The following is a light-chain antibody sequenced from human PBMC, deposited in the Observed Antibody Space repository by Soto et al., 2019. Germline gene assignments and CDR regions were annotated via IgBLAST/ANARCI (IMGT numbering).Light chain of an antibody. Sequence: DIQMTQSPSSVSASVGDRVTFTCRASQGIGGWLAWYQQKPGKAPKLLIYAASNLQSGVPSRFRGTGSGTDFTLTISSLQPEDFGTSYCQQANSFPLTFGGGTKVDIK. J-gene: IGKJ4*01. CDR2: AAS. CDR3: QQANSFPLT. CDR1: QGIGGW. V-gene: IGKV1-12*01.